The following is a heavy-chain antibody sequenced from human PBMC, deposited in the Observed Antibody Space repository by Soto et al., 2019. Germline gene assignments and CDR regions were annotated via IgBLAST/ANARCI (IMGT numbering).Heavy chain of an antibody. CDR3: ARHVGGSYDWFDP. CDR1: GGSISSSSYY. V-gene: IGHV4-39*01. CDR2: IYYSGST. Sequence: SETLSLTCTVSGGSISSSSYYWGWIRPPPGKGLEWIGSIYYSGSTYYNPSLKSRVTISVDTSKNQFSLKLSSVTAADTAVYYCARHVGGSYDWFDPWGQGTLVTVSS. D-gene: IGHD1-26*01. J-gene: IGHJ5*02.